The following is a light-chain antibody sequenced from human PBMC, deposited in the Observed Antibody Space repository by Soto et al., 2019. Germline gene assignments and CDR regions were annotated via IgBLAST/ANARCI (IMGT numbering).Light chain of an antibody. CDR1: QSVGGH. CDR3: QQRNNWPPSIT. Sequence: DIVLTHSPATLSLSPGERATLSCRASQSVGGHLAWYQQKPGQAPRLLIYDASDRATGIPARFSGSGSETDFTLTISSLEPDDFAVYYCQQRNNWPPSITFGQGTRLEIK. J-gene: IGKJ5*01. V-gene: IGKV3-11*01. CDR2: DAS.